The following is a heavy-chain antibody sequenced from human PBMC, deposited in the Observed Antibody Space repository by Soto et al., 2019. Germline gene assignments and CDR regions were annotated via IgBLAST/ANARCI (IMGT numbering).Heavy chain of an antibody. CDR2: IYRDGSA. CDR3: VRLGSNTPTAVHFDY. J-gene: IGHJ4*02. Sequence: QLQLQESGPGLVKPSETLALTCSVSGASISSSTYYWGWIRQPPGKGLEWIGAIYRDGSAYYSPSLNSRVTISVDTSKIHYSLKLRSVTAADTAVYYCVRLGSNTPTAVHFDYWGQGTLVTVSS. V-gene: IGHV4-39*02. CDR1: GASISSSTYY. D-gene: IGHD2-15*01.